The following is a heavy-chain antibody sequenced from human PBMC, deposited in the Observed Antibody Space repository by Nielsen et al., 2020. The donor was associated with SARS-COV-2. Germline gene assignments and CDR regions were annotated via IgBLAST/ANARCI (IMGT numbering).Heavy chain of an antibody. CDR3: ARPRDYYGSGSYYTPYYYYGMDV. V-gene: IGHV1-18*01. Sequence: WVRQAPGQGLEWMGWINPNSGGTNYAQKFQGRVTMTTDTSTSTAYMELRSLRSDDTAVYYCARPRDYYGSGSYYTPYYYYGMDVWGQGTTVTVSS. J-gene: IGHJ6*02. CDR2: INPNSGGT. D-gene: IGHD3-10*01.